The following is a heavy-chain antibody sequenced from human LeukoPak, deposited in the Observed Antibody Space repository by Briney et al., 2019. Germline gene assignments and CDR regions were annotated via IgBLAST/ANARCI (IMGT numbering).Heavy chain of an antibody. Sequence: APVKVSCKASGFTFTSSAMQWVRQARGQHLEGIRWIVVGSGNTNYAQKFQERVTITRDMSTSTAYMELSSLRSEDTAVYYCAADRAYYGSGSYVFDPWGQGTLVTVSS. CDR2: IVVGSGNT. CDR1: GFTFTSSA. D-gene: IGHD3-10*01. CDR3: AADRAYYGSGSYVFDP. V-gene: IGHV1-58*02. J-gene: IGHJ5*02.